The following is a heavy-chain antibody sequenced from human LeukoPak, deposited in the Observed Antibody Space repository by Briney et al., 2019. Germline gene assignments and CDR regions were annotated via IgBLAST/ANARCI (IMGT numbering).Heavy chain of an antibody. V-gene: IGHV4-34*01. CDR1: GGSFSGDY. CDR3: ARELVDYDFWSGYYPKYYFDY. D-gene: IGHD3-3*01. J-gene: IGHJ4*02. Sequence: PSETLSLTCAVYGGSFSGDYWSWIRQPPGKGLEWIGEINHSGSTNYNPSLKSRVTISVDTSKNQFSLKLSSVTAADTAVYYCARELVDYDFWSGYYPKYYFDYWGQGTLVTVSS. CDR2: INHSGST.